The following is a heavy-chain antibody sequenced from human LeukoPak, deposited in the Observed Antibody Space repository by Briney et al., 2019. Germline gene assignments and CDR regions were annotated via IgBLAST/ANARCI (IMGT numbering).Heavy chain of an antibody. CDR1: GGSFSGDY. CDR3: ARAYSSGWYLDFDY. CDR2: INHSGST. V-gene: IGHV4-34*01. D-gene: IGHD6-19*01. J-gene: IGHJ4*02. Sequence: SETLSLTCAVYGGSFSGDYWSWIRQPPGKGLEWIGEINHSGSTNYNPSLKSRVTISVDTSKNQFSLKLSSVTAADTAVYYCARAYSSGWYLDFDYWGQGTLVTVSS.